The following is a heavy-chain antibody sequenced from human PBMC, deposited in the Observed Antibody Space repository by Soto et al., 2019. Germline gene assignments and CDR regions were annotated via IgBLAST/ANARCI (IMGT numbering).Heavy chain of an antibody. J-gene: IGHJ4*02. Sequence: EVQLVQSGAEVKKPGESLRISCKGSGYSFTSYWISWVRQMPGKGLEWMGRIDPSDSYTNYSPSFQGHVTISADKSISTAYLQWSSLKASDTAMYYCARHLGAVAGRGYYFDYWGQGTLVTVSS. CDR2: IDPSDSYT. CDR3: ARHLGAVAGRGYYFDY. V-gene: IGHV5-10-1*03. D-gene: IGHD6-19*01. CDR1: GYSFTSYW.